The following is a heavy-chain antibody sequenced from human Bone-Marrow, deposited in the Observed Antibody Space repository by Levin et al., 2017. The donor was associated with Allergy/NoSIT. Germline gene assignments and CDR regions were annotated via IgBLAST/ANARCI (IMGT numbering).Heavy chain of an antibody. CDR3: ARECDYGDYGSFDY. CDR2: ISSSSSYI. Sequence: PGGPLRLSCAASGFTFSSYSMNWVRQAPGKGLEWVSSISSSSSYIYYADSVKGRFTISRDNAKNSLYLQMNSLRAEDTAVYYCARECDYGDYGSFDYWGQGTLVTVSS. J-gene: IGHJ4*02. D-gene: IGHD4-17*01. V-gene: IGHV3-21*01. CDR1: GFTFSSYS.